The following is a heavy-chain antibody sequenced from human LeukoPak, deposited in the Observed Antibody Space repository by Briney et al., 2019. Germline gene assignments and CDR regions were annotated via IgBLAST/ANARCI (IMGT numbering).Heavy chain of an antibody. Sequence: ASVKVSCKASGGTFSSYAISWVRQAPGQGLEWMGGIIPIFGTANYAQKFQGRVTITADESTSTAYMELSSLRSEDTAVYYCARDRVDSSSSNWFDPWGQGTLVTVSS. CDR3: ARDRVDSSSSNWFDP. V-gene: IGHV1-69*13. J-gene: IGHJ5*02. CDR2: IIPIFGTA. CDR1: GGTFSSYA. D-gene: IGHD6-6*01.